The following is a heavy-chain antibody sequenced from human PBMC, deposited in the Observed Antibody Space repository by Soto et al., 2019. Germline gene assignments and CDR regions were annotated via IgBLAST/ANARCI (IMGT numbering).Heavy chain of an antibody. CDR1: GFTFSTSW. V-gene: IGHV3-7*01. Sequence: PGGSLRLSCAASGFTFSTSWLSWVRQAPGNGLEWVASINPDGSEKYYVDSVKGRFTISRDNARNSLYLQMNSLRADETAVYFCARDPLYDYGDLSHVFDIWGQGTMVTVSS. D-gene: IGHD4-17*01. CDR3: ARDPLYDYGDLSHVFDI. CDR2: INPDGSEK. J-gene: IGHJ3*02.